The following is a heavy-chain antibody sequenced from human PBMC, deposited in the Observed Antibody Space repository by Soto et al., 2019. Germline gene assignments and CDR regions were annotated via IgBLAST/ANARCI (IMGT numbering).Heavy chain of an antibody. Sequence: SETLSLTCTFSCGSIISGDYYWSWIRQPPGKGLEWIGYIYYSGSTYYNPSLKSRVTISVDTSKNQFSLKLSSVTAADTAVYYCARGNVDTAMAYWGQGTLVTVSS. CDR2: IYYSGST. CDR3: ARGNVDTAMAY. J-gene: IGHJ4*02. CDR1: CGSIISGDYY. V-gene: IGHV4-30-4*01. D-gene: IGHD5-18*01.